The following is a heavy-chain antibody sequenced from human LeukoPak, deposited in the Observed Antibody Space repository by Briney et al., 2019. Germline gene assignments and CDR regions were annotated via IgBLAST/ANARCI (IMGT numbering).Heavy chain of an antibody. CDR1: GFTFSSYA. CDR3: AKSKEEWYYYDSSGYIDYFDY. D-gene: IGHD3-22*01. J-gene: IGHJ4*02. V-gene: IGHV3-23*01. CDR2: ISGSGGST. Sequence: QPGGSLRLSCAASGFTFSSYAMSWVRQAPGKWLEWVSAISGSGGSTYYADSVKGRFTISRDNSKNTLYLQMNSLRAEDTAVYYCAKSKEEWYYYDSSGYIDYFDYWGQGTLVTVSS.